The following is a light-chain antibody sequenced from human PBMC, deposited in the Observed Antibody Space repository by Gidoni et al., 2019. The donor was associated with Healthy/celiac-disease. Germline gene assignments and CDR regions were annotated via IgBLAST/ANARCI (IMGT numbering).Light chain of an antibody. V-gene: IGKV1-39*01. CDR2: AAS. CDR3: QQSYSTPPT. J-gene: IGKJ1*01. CDR1: QSISSY. Sequence: DIQTTQSPPSLSASVGDRVTITCRASQSISSYLNWYQQKPGKAPKLLIYAASSLQSGVPSRFSGSGSGTDFTLTISSLQPEDFATYSCQQSYSTPPTFGQGTKVEIK.